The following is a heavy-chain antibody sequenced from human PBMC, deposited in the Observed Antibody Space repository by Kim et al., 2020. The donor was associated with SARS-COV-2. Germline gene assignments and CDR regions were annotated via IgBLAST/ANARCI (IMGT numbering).Heavy chain of an antibody. Sequence: PSLKSRVTISVDTSKNQFSLKLSSVTAADTAVYYCARHPASGYDFWSMDVWGQGTTVTVSS. J-gene: IGHJ6*02. D-gene: IGHD3-3*01. V-gene: IGHV4-59*08. CDR3: ARHPASGYDFWSMDV.